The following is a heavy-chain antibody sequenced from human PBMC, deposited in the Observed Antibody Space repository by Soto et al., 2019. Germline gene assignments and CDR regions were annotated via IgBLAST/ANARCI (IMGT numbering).Heavy chain of an antibody. CDR3: ASGPSSTWNNWCDP. CDR2: ISYDGSNK. CDR1: GFTFSSYG. J-gene: IGHJ5*02. Sequence: GGSLRLSCAASGFTFSSYGMHWVRQAPGKGLEWVAVISYDGSNKYYADSVKGRFTISRDNSKNTLYLQMNSLRAEDTAVYYCASGPSSTWNNWCDPWRQGPLVTVSS. V-gene: IGHV3-30*03. D-gene: IGHD6-13*01.